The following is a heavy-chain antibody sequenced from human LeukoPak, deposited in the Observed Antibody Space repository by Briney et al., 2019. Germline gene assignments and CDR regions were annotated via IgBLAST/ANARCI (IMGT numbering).Heavy chain of an antibody. J-gene: IGHJ4*02. CDR3: ARIMYYYDSSGYHGEYYFDY. CDR2: ISPIFGTA. D-gene: IGHD3-22*01. Sequence: SVKVSCKASGGTFSSYAISWVRQAPGQGIEWMGGISPIFGTANYAQKFQGRVTITADESTSTAYMELSSLRSEDTAVYYCARIMYYYDSSGYHGEYYFDYWGQGTLVTVSS. V-gene: IGHV1-69*01. CDR1: GGTFSSYA.